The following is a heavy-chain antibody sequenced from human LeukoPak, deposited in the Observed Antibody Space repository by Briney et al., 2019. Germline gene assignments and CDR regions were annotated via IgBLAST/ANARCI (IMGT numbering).Heavy chain of an antibody. CDR3: AKAGRGGAITMVRGVKGDYYYMDV. D-gene: IGHD3-10*01. CDR1: GFTFSSYG. V-gene: IGHV3-23*01. Sequence: GGSLRLSCAASGFTFSSYGMSWVRQAPGKGLEWVSGISGSGGRTYYADSVKGRFTISRDNSKNTLYLQINSLRAEDTAVYYCAKAGRGGAITMVRGVKGDYYYMDVWGKGTTVTISS. CDR2: ISGSGGRT. J-gene: IGHJ6*03.